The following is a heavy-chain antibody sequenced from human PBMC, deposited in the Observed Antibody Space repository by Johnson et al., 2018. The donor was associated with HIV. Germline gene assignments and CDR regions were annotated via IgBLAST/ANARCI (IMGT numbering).Heavy chain of an antibody. V-gene: IGHV3-11*04. CDR3: ARRMVRGYHALDF. Sequence: QMLLVESGGGVVQPGRSLRLSCAASGFLFNDYYMSWIRQAPGKGLELLSYISTSVGTLYYADSVKDRFTIFRNNAKSSLYLQMNSLRVEDLAFYYCARRMVRGYHALDFWGEGTVVSVPS. D-gene: IGHD3-10*01. CDR2: ISTSVGTL. CDR1: GFLFNDYY. J-gene: IGHJ3*01.